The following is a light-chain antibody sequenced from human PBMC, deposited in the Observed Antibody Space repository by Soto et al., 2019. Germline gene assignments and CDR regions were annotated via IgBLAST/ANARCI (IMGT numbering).Light chain of an antibody. J-gene: IGLJ3*02. CDR3: SSYTSSSTGV. CDR1: SSDVGGYNY. Sequence: QSVLTQPASVSGSPGQSIAISCTGTSSDVGGYNYVSSYQQHPGKTPNLMIYDVSNRPSGVSNRFSGSKSGSTASLTISGLQAEDEADYYCSSYTSSSTGVFGGGTKVTVL. CDR2: DVS. V-gene: IGLV2-14*01.